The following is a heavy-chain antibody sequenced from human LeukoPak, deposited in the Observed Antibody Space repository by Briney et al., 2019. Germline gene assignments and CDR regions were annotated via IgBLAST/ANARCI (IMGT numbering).Heavy chain of an antibody. J-gene: IGHJ4*02. D-gene: IGHD6-6*01. Sequence: PSQTLSLTCTVSGGSISSGSYYWSWMRQPAGKGLEWIGRIYTSGSTNYNPSLKSRVTMSVDTSKNQFSLKLSSVTAADTAVYYCARAFSSSSADYWGQGTLVTVSS. CDR3: ARAFSSSSADY. CDR1: GGSISSGSYY. CDR2: IYTSGST. V-gene: IGHV4-61*02.